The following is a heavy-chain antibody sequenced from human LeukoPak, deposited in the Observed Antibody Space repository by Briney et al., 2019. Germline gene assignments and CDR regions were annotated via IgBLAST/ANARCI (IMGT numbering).Heavy chain of an antibody. V-gene: IGHV4-59*01. CDR3: ARVRAAGGSYEYFDY. J-gene: IGHJ4*02. CDR1: GGSISSYC. D-gene: IGHD1-26*01. CDR2: IYYSGST. Sequence: SETLSLTCTVSGGSISSYCWSWIRQPPGKGLEWIGYIYYSGSTNYNPSLKSRVTISVDTSKNQFSLKLSSVTAADTAVYYCARVRAAGGSYEYFDYWGQGTLVTVSS.